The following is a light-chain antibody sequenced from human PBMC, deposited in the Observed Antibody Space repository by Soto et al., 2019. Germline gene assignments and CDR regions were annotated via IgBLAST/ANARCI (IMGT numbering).Light chain of an antibody. CDR3: VAWDDSLNGVL. Sequence: QSVLTQPPSASGTPGQRVTISCSGSSSNIGNNPVHWYQQLPGTAPKLLIYSNNQRPSGVPDRLSGSKSGTSASLAISGLQSEDEADYYCVAWDDSLNGVLFGGGTKLTVL. CDR2: SNN. V-gene: IGLV1-44*01. J-gene: IGLJ2*01. CDR1: SSNIGNNP.